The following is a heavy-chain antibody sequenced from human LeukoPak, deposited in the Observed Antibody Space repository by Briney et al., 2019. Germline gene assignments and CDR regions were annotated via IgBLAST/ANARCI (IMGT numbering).Heavy chain of an antibody. Sequence: ASVKDSCKASGGTFSSYASSWVRQAPGQGLEWMGGIIPIFGTANYAQKFQGRVTITADESTSTAYMELSSLRSEDTAVYYCARAYYDSSGYNHAFDIWGQGTMVTVSS. V-gene: IGHV1-69*13. CDR2: IIPIFGTA. CDR1: GGTFSSYA. CDR3: ARAYYDSSGYNHAFDI. D-gene: IGHD3-22*01. J-gene: IGHJ3*02.